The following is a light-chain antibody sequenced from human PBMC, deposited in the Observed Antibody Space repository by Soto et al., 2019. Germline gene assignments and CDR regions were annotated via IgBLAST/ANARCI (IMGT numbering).Light chain of an antibody. J-gene: IGLJ1*01. Sequence: QSVLTQPPSASGTPGQRVTISCSGSSSNIGSKTVNWYQQLPGTVPKLLIYNSYQRPSGVPDRFSGSKSGTSASLAISGLQSEDEADYYCPAWDARRNGYVFGTGTKVTVL. CDR3: PAWDARRNGYV. V-gene: IGLV1-44*01. CDR2: NSY. CDR1: SSNIGSKT.